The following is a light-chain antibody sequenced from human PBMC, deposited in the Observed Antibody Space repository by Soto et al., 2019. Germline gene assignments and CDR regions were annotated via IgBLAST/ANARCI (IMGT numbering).Light chain of an antibody. Sequence: QSALTQPASVSGSPGQLITISCTGTSSDVGGYNFVSWYQQYPGKAPKLIIYEVTDRPSGVSNRFSGSKSGSTASLTISGLQAEDEADYYCSSYTRRNTLAFGGGTKVTVL. V-gene: IGLV2-14*01. CDR3: SSYTRRNTLA. CDR2: EVT. CDR1: SSDVGGYNF. J-gene: IGLJ2*01.